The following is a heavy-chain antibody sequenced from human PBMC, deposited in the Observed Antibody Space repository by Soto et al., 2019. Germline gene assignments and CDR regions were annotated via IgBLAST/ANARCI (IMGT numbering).Heavy chain of an antibody. J-gene: IGHJ6*02. V-gene: IGHV1-8*01. Sequence: QVKLLQSGPEGKKPGASVKASCKASEYPFTSYNINWVRQPTGQGLEGMGWMNPNSVNTGYAQKFQGRVTMTRNTSISTAYMELSSLRSEDTAVYYCAREKTSYGMDVWGQGTTVTVSS. CDR3: AREKTSYGMDV. CDR2: MNPNSVNT. CDR1: EYPFTSYN.